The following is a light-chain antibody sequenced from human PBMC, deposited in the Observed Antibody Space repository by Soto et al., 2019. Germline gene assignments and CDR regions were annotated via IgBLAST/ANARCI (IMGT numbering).Light chain of an antibody. V-gene: IGKV1-39*01. Sequence: DIQMTQSPSFLSASVGDRVTIACRASQSFSSYLNWYQQKPGKAPKLLIYAASSLQSGVPSRFSGSGSGTDFTLTISSLQPEDFATYYCQQSYSTPYTFGQRKKREIK. J-gene: IGKJ2*01. CDR1: QSFSSY. CDR3: QQSYSTPYT. CDR2: AAS.